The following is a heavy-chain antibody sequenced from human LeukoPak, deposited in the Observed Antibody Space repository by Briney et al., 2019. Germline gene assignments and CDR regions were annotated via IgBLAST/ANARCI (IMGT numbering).Heavy chain of an antibody. CDR3: ARNIAAAGTSFDP. Sequence: GGSLRLSCVVSGFTFSSYWMTWVRQAPGKGLEWVAYMNQDGSQKYYVDSVKGRFTISRDNAKSSLYLQVSSLRAEDTAVYYCARNIAAAGTSFDPWGQGTLVTVAS. CDR2: MNQDGSQK. V-gene: IGHV3-7*01. D-gene: IGHD6-13*01. J-gene: IGHJ5*02. CDR1: GFTFSSYW.